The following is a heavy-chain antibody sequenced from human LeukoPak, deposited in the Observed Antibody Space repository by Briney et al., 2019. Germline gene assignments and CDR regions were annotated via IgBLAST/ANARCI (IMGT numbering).Heavy chain of an antibody. Sequence: GSLRPSCAASGFTASSNYMSWVRQAPGKGLEWVSVIYSGGSTYYADSVKGRFTISRDNSKNTLYLQMNSLRAEDTAVYYCARGYSSSWYLGYWGQGTLVTVSS. J-gene: IGHJ4*02. CDR1: GFTASSNY. CDR3: ARGYSSSWYLGY. CDR2: IYSGGST. D-gene: IGHD6-13*01. V-gene: IGHV3-53*01.